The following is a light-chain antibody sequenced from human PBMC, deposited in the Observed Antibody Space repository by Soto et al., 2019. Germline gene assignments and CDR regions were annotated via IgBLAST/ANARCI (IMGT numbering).Light chain of an antibody. J-gene: IGLJ3*02. CDR1: SSDVGSYNF. V-gene: IGLV2-11*01. Sequence: QSALTQPRSVSGSPGQSVTISCTGTSSDVGSYNFVSWYQQHPGRAPKVMIYDVSKRPSGVPDRFSGSKSGNTASLTISGLQAEDEADYYCCSYAGSNSLVFGGGTKVTVL. CDR3: CSYAGSNSLV. CDR2: DVS.